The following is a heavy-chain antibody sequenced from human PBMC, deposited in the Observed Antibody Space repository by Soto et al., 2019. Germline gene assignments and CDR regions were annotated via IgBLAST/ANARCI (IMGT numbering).Heavy chain of an antibody. V-gene: IGHV4-59*01. D-gene: IGHD6-19*01. CDR3: ASSQWRGWFDP. CDR1: GGSISSYY. Sequence: ETLSLTCTVSGGSISSYYWSWIRQPPGKGLEWIGYIYYSGSTNYNPSLKSRVTISVDTSKNQFSLKLSSVTAADTAVYYCASSQWRGWFDPWGQGTLVTVSS. CDR2: IYYSGST. J-gene: IGHJ5*02.